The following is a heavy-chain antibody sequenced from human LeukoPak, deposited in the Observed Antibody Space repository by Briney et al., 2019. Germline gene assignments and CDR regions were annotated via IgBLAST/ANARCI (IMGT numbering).Heavy chain of an antibody. CDR1: GVSLSSSSYY. CDR3: ARQEEIAARPFDY. V-gene: IGHV4-39*01. CDR2: IYYSGST. Sequence: SETLSLTCTVSGVSLSSSSYYWGGICHPPGEGVWWIGSIYYSGSTYYNPSLKSRVTISVDTSKNQFSLKLSSVTAADTAVYYCARQEEIAARPFDYWGQGTLVTVSS. J-gene: IGHJ4*02. D-gene: IGHD6-6*01.